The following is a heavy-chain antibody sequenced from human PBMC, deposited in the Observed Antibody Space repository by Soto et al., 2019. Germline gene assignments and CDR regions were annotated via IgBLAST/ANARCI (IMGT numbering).Heavy chain of an antibody. CDR3: ARRHSHDFYDRSMYVS. D-gene: IGHD3-10*02. CDR1: GGSISSSSYS. Sequence: SETLSLTCTVSGGSISSSSYSWGWIRQPPGKGLEWIGSIYYSGSNYYNPSIKSPVTISVDKSQNPFSLKLSSVTAADAFLYYCARRHSHDFYDRSMYVSWDQGAEVTVSA. V-gene: IGHV4-39*01. CDR2: IYYSGSN. J-gene: IGHJ4*02.